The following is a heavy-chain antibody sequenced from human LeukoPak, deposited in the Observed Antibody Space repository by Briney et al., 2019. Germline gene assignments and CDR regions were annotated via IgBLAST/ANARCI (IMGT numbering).Heavy chain of an antibody. CDR3: ARDKSGIAAARDAFDI. CDR1: GGSISSYY. D-gene: IGHD6-13*01. CDR2: IYTSGIT. Sequence: PSETLSLTCTVSGGSISSYYWSWIRQPAGKGLEWIGRIYTSGITNYNPSLKSRVTMSVDTSKNQYSLKLSSVPAADTAVYYCARDKSGIAAARDAFDIWGQGTMVTVSS. J-gene: IGHJ3*02. V-gene: IGHV4-4*07.